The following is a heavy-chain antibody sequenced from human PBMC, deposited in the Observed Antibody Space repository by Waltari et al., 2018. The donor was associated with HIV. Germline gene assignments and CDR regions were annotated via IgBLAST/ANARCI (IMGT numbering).Heavy chain of an antibody. CDR3: ARDYCSGGSCHNGMDV. Sequence: QVQLVQSGAEVKKPGSSAKVSCKASGGTFSSYAISWVRQAPGQGLEWMGGIIPSFGTANDAQKCQGRGTITADKSTSTAYMELSSLRSEDTAVYYCARDYCSGGSCHNGMDVWGQGTTVTVSS. J-gene: IGHJ6*02. CDR2: IIPSFGTA. D-gene: IGHD2-15*01. CDR1: GGTFSSYA. V-gene: IGHV1-69*06.